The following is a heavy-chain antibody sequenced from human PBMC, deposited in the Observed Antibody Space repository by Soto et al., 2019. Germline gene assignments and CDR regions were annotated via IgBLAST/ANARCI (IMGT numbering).Heavy chain of an antibody. CDR1: GYSFTNYG. Sequence: QDQLVQSGAEVKKPGASVTVSCKASGYSFTNYGVSWVRQAPGQGLEWMGGISGSNGDTHHPQNFQGRVKMTTDTPTNTAYMQWRSLRSDDTAVYYCTRCYWRVGSCSSCWHFDLWGRGSLVTVSS. J-gene: IGHJ2*01. D-gene: IGHD2-15*01. V-gene: IGHV1-18*01. CDR2: ISGSNGDT. CDR3: TRCYWRVGSCSSCWHFDL.